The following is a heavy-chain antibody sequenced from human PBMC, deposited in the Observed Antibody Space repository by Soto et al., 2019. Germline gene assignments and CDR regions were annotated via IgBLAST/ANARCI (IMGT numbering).Heavy chain of an antibody. D-gene: IGHD1-7*01. CDR1: GGSIGSSIYY. CDR2: IYYTRTT. J-gene: IGHJ6*02. V-gene: IGHV4-39*01. CDR3: ARPLSTSNYALDV. Sequence: SETLSLTCTVSGGSIGSSIYYWGGIRQPPGKGLEWIGSIYYTRTTHYNPSLKSRVTISVDSSKNQFSLKLSSVTAADTAVYYCARPLSTSNYALDVWGQGTTVTVSS.